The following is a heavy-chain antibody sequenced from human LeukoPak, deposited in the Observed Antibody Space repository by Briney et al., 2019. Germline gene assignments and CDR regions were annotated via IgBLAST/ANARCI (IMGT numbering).Heavy chain of an antibody. D-gene: IGHD1-26*01. V-gene: IGHV3-53*01. J-gene: IGHJ3*02. CDR1: GFTVSSNY. CDR3: ARGGSYLSAFDI. Sequence: GGSLRLSCAASGFTVSSNYTSWVRQAPGKGLEWVSIIYSGGSTFYADSVKGRFTISRDNSKNTLYLQMNSLRAEDTAVYYCARGGSYLSAFDIWGQGTMVTVSS. CDR2: IYSGGST.